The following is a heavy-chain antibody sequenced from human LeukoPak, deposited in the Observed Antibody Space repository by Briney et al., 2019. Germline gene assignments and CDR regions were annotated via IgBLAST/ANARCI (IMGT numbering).Heavy chain of an antibody. Sequence: PSETLSLTCAVYGGSFSGYYWSWIRQPPGKGLEWIGEINHSGSTNYNPSLKSRVTISVDTSKNQFSLKLSPVTAADTAVYYCARSRGYRKYYFDYWGQGTLVTVSS. CDR3: ARSRGYRKYYFDY. V-gene: IGHV4-34*01. CDR2: INHSGST. CDR1: GGSFSGYY. D-gene: IGHD5-18*01. J-gene: IGHJ4*02.